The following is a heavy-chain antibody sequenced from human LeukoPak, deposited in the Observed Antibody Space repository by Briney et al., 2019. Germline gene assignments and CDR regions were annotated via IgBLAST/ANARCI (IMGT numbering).Heavy chain of an antibody. D-gene: IGHD3-10*01. CDR3: ARTMVRGPLYYYYGMDV. J-gene: IGHJ6*02. Sequence: GGSLRLSCAASGFTFSGSCMHWVRQAPGKGLVWVSRIHYDGTTTDYADSVKGRFTISRDDAKNTLYLQMNSLRAEDTAVYYCARTMVRGPLYYYYGMDVWGQGTTVTVSS. V-gene: IGHV3-74*01. CDR1: GFTFSGSC. CDR2: IHYDGTTT.